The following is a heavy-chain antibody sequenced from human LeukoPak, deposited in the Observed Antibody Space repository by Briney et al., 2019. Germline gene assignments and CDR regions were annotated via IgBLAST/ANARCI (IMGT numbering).Heavy chain of an antibody. Sequence: GASVKVSCKASGYTFTSHYMHWVRQAPGQGLEWMGIINPNGGSTNYAQKFQGRVTVTRDMSTSTVYMELSSLRSEDTAVYYCARDRENIVVLSATSLGAFDIWGQGTMVTVSS. V-gene: IGHV1-46*01. CDR3: ARDRENIVVLSATSLGAFDI. D-gene: IGHD2-21*01. CDR2: INPNGGST. CDR1: GYTFTSHY. J-gene: IGHJ3*02.